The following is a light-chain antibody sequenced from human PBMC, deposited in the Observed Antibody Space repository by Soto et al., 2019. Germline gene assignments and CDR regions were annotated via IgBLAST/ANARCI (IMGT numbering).Light chain of an antibody. CDR3: QQSYSTLAIT. Sequence: DIQMTQSPSSLSASVGDRVTITCRASQSISSYLNWYQQKPGKAPKLLIYDASSLKSGVPSRFSGSGSGTDFTLTISSLQPEDFASYYCQQSYSTLAITFGQGTRLEIK. CDR2: DAS. J-gene: IGKJ5*01. V-gene: IGKV1-39*01. CDR1: QSISSY.